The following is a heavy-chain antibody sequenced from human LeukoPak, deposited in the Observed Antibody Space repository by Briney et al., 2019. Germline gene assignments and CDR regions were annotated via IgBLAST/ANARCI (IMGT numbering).Heavy chain of an antibody. Sequence: GGSLRLSCAAPGFTFSSYWMHWVRQAPGKGLVWVSRIDSNGNSITYADSVKGRFTISRDNAKNTLYLQMNSLRAEDTAVYYCAREGSSYSGYDYWGQGTLVTVSS. CDR3: AREGSSYSGYDY. D-gene: IGHD5-12*01. J-gene: IGHJ4*02. CDR2: IDSNGNSI. CDR1: GFTFSSYW. V-gene: IGHV3-74*01.